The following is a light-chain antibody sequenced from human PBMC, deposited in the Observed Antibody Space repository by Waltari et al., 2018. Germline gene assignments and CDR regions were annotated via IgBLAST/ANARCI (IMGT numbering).Light chain of an antibody. CDR2: GAS. J-gene: IGKJ5*01. V-gene: IGKV1-9*01. Sequence: DIQLTQSPSFLSASVGDRVTITCRASQAISSHLAWYQKTPGKAPKLLVYGASTLGSGVPSGFSGGGSGTEFTLTISSLQPEDFATYYCQQLNSYPITFGQGTRLEIK. CDR3: QQLNSYPIT. CDR1: QAISSH.